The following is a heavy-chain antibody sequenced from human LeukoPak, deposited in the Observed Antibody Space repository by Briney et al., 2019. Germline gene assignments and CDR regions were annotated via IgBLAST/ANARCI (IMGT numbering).Heavy chain of an antibody. D-gene: IGHD2-15*01. V-gene: IGHV1-69*01. CDR1: GGTFSSYA. Sequence: GASVKVSCKASGGTFSSYAISWVRQAPGQGLEWMGGIIPIFGTANYAQKFQGRVTITADESTSTAYMELSSLRPEDTAVYYCALTFLGYCSGGSCYGWFDPWGQGTLVTVSS. CDR2: IIPIFGTA. CDR3: ALTFLGYCSGGSCYGWFDP. J-gene: IGHJ5*02.